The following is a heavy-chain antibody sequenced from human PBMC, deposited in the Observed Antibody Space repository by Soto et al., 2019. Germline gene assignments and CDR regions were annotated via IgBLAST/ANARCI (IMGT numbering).Heavy chain of an antibody. Sequence: SVKVSCKASGRTFSSYAISWVRQAPGQGLEWMGGIIPIFGTANYAQKFQGRVTITADESTSTAYTELSSLRSEDTAVYYCARDRGRYCSSTSCYTDYYGMDVWGQGTTVTVSS. CDR2: IIPIFGTA. V-gene: IGHV1-69*13. J-gene: IGHJ6*02. CDR3: ARDRGRYCSSTSCYTDYYGMDV. CDR1: GRTFSSYA. D-gene: IGHD2-2*02.